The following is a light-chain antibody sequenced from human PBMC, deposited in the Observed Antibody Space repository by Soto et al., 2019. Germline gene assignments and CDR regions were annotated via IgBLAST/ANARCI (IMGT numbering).Light chain of an antibody. CDR1: SSNIGAGYD. CDR3: QSSDSRLSSSEV. Sequence: QSVLTQPPSVSGAPGQGVTISCTGSSSNIGAGYDVHWYQQVPGTAPKLLIFGTSNRPSGVPDRFSGSKSGTSASLAITGLQAEDEADYYCQSSDSRLSSSEVFGGGTKLTVL. J-gene: IGLJ3*02. V-gene: IGLV1-40*01. CDR2: GTS.